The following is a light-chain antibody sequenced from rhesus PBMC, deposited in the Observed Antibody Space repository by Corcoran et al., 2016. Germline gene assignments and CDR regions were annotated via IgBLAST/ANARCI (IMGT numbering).Light chain of an antibody. Sequence: QAAPTQSPSMSGSPGQSVTISCHGTSSDVGGYNRVSWYQQHPGKAPKLMIYEVSKRPSGVSDRFSGSKSANTASLTISGLQTEDGADYSCSSYASSGTFIFGSGTRLTVL. V-gene: IGLV2-13*03. CDR1: SSDVGGYNR. CDR3: SSYASSGTFI. J-gene: IGLJ1*01. CDR2: EVS.